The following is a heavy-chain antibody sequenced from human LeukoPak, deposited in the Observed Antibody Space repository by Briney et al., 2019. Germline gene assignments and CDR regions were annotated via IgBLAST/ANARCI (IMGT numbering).Heavy chain of an antibody. CDR3: ARDHERVWYYDSSGSVSMDY. CDR1: GYTFTDYY. J-gene: IGHJ4*02. V-gene: IGHV1-46*01. CDR2: INPSGGST. Sequence: ASVKVSCKTSGYTFTDYYMHWVRQAPGQGLEWMGIINPSGGSTSYAQKFQGRVTMTRDTSTGTVYMELSSLRSEDTAVYYCARDHERVWYYDSSGSVSMDYWGQGTLVTVSS. D-gene: IGHD3-22*01.